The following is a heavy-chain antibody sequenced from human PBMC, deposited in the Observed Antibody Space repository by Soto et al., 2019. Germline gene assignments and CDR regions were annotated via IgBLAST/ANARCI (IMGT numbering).Heavy chain of an antibody. CDR2: IIPIFGTA. CDR1: GGTFSSYA. CDR3: ARRTGVVAAAGTNWFDP. V-gene: IGHV1-69*13. D-gene: IGHD6-13*01. J-gene: IGHJ5*02. Sequence: SVKVSCKASGGTFSSYAISWVRQAPGQGLEWMGGIIPIFGTANYAQKFQGRVTITADESTSTAYMELSSLRSEDTAVYYCARRTGVVAAAGTNWFDPWGQGTLVTVSS.